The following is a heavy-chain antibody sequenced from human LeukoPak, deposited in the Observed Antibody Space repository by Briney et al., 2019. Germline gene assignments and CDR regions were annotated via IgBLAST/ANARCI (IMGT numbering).Heavy chain of an antibody. Sequence: PGGSLRLSCAASGFTVSSNYMSWVRQAPGKGLEWVSVIYSGGSTYYADSVKGRFTISRDNSKNTLYLQMNSLRAEDTAVYYCARGEYSYGFGTFVYWGQGTLVTVSS. J-gene: IGHJ4*02. CDR2: IYSGGST. CDR1: GFTVSSNY. CDR3: ARGEYSYGFGTFVY. V-gene: IGHV3-53*01. D-gene: IGHD5-18*01.